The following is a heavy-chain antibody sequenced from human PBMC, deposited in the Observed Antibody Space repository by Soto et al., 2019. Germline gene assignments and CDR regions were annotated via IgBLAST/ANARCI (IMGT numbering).Heavy chain of an antibody. V-gene: IGHV3-23*01. CDR2: ISGSGGST. D-gene: IGHD1-26*01. J-gene: IGHJ4*03. CDR3: ARRGSGSYYDY. Sequence: EVQLLESGGGLVQPGGSLRLPCAASGFTFSSYAMRCVRQAPVKGLEWVSAISGSGGSTYYADPVKGRFTTSRDNSKNTLYLQMNSLSAEDTAVYYCARRGSGSYYDYWGQGTMVTVSS. CDR1: GFTFSSYA.